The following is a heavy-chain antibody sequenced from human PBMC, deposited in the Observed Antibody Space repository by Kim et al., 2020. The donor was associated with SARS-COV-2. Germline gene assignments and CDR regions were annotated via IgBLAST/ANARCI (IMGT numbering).Heavy chain of an antibody. Sequence: YSQTFQGRGTLTRDRAATTAYMELSSLTSKDTAVYYCAREGSGSYNWFDPWGQGTLVTVSS. V-gene: IGHV1-3*01. D-gene: IGHD3-10*01. J-gene: IGHJ5*02. CDR3: AREGSGSYNWFDP.